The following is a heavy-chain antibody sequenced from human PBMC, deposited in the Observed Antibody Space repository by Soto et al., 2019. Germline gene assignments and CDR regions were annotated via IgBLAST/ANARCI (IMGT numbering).Heavy chain of an antibody. CDR1: GFTLSGHT. Sequence: GGSLRLSCAASGFTLSGHTMNWVRQAPGKGLEWVSFIGSRTSDIYYADSVKGRFTISRDNAKNSLYLDLTRLRAEDTAVYFCVRDYYDTSGYPNTFDMWGQGTMVTVSS. V-gene: IGHV3-21*01. D-gene: IGHD3-22*01. CDR2: IGSRTSDI. J-gene: IGHJ3*02. CDR3: VRDYYDTSGYPNTFDM.